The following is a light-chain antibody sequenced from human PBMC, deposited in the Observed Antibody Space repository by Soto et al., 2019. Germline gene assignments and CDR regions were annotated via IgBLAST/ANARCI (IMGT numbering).Light chain of an antibody. CDR2: EVS. CDR3: SSYAGSNNLGV. CDR1: SSDVGGYNY. Sequence: QSALTQPPSASGSPGQSVTISCTGTSSDVGGYNYVSWYQQHPGKAPKLMIYEVSKRPSGVPDRFSGSKSGNTASLTVSGLQADYEADYYCSSYAGSNNLGVFGTGTKLTVL. J-gene: IGLJ1*01. V-gene: IGLV2-8*01.